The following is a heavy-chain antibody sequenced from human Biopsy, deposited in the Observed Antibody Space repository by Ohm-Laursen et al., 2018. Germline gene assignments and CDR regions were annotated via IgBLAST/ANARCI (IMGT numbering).Heavy chain of an antibody. V-gene: IGHV4-4*07. Sequence: PSETLSLTCTVSGGSISSDFWSWVRQPAGKGLEWIGRIYSNGNTNYNPSLKSRVSMSVDTSKNHFSLNLTSVTAADTAMYYCARDEGLLRAFDIWGQGTLGTVSS. CDR3: ARDEGLLRAFDI. CDR1: GGSISSDF. J-gene: IGHJ3*02. D-gene: IGHD1-26*01. CDR2: IYSNGNT.